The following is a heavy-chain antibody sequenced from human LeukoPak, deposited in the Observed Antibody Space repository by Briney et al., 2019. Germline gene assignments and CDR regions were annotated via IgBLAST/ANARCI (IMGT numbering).Heavy chain of an antibody. V-gene: IGHV4-4*07. CDR1: GGSISTYY. D-gene: IGHD3-3*01. CDR3: ASASKYYDFWSGSYTKYYYMDV. Sequence: SETLSLTXTVSGGSISTYYWSWIRQPAGKGLEWIGRIYTSGSTNYNPSLKSRVTMSVDTSKSQFSLKLSSVTAADTAVYYCASASKYYDFWSGSYTKYYYMDVWGKGTTVTVSS. CDR2: IYTSGST. J-gene: IGHJ6*03.